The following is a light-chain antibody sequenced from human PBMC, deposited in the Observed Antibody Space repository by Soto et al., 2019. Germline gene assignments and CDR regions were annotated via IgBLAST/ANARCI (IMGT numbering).Light chain of an antibody. J-gene: IGKJ1*01. Sequence: DIQMTQSPSSLSASVGDRVTITCRASQSISNYLNWYQQKPGKAPKLLMYAASSLQGGVPSRFGGSRSGTDFTLTISSLQPEDFATYYCQQSYSTPRTFGQGTKVESK. CDR3: QQSYSTPRT. V-gene: IGKV1-39*01. CDR2: AAS. CDR1: QSISNY.